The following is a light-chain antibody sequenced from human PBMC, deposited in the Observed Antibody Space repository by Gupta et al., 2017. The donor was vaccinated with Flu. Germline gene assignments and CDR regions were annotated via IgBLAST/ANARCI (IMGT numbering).Light chain of an antibody. CDR1: SSDVGAYNR. V-gene: IGLV2-14*01. CDR3: SSFTTSNTWV. J-gene: IGLJ3*02. Sequence: QSALTQPASVSGSPGQSITISCTGTSSDVGAYNRVSWYQQYPGKAPKLMIYEVSNRPSGVSNRFSGSKSASMASLTISGLQAEDDADYYCSSFTTSNTWVFGGGTKLTVL. CDR2: EVS.